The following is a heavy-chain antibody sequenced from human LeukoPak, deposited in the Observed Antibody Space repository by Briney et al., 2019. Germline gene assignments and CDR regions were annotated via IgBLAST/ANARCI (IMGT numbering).Heavy chain of an antibody. V-gene: IGHV4-30-2*05. J-gene: IGHJ4*02. CDR2: IYHSGST. CDR3: TRAYWIGFHFDS. Sequence: SETLSLTCAVSGGSISSGGYSWSWIRQPPGKGLEWIGYIYHSGSTYYNPSLKSQITMSVDMSANQFSLRLTPVSAADTAVYYCTRAYWIGFHFDSWGQGILVSVSS. D-gene: IGHD3-3*01. CDR1: GGSISSGGYS.